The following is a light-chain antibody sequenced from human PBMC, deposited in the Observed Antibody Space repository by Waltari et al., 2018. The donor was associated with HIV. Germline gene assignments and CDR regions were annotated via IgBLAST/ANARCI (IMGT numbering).Light chain of an antibody. CDR2: EVY. V-gene: IGLV2-14*01. Sequence: HSALTQPASVSGSPGPSITISCTGPTSDISDFNFVSWYQQSPGRAPKLLIFEVYSRPSGIADRFSGSKSGVTASLTISALRAEDEAEYFCSSYSARGFVVFGGGTKVTVL. CDR3: SSYSARGFVV. J-gene: IGLJ3*02. CDR1: TSDISDFNF.